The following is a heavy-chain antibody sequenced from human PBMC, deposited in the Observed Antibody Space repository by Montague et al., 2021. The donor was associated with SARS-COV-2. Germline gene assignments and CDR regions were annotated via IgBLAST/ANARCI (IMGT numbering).Heavy chain of an antibody. CDR2: ISWNSGFL. CDR3: AKDTISTSGWQTYFDY. D-gene: IGHD2/OR15-2a*01. V-gene: IGHV3-9*01. CDR1: GFIFDDYA. Sequence: SLRLSCAASGFIFDDYAMHWVRQAPGKGLEWVSGISWNSGFLGYXDSVRGRFTISRDNAKNSLYLQMNSLRAEDTALYYCAKDTISTSGWQTYFDYWAQGTLVTVSS. J-gene: IGHJ4*02.